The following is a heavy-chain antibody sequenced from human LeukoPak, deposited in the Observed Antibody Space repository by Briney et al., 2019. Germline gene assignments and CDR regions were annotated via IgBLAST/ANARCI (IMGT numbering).Heavy chain of an antibody. Sequence: GGSLRLSCAASGFTFSSYAMSWVRQAPGKGLEWVSAISGSGGSTYYADSVKGRFTISRDNSKNTLYLQMNSLRAEDTAVYYCAKPKHIVVVIGWFDPWGQGTLVTVSS. V-gene: IGHV3-23*01. CDR3: AKPKHIVVVIGWFDP. CDR1: GFTFSSYA. CDR2: ISGSGGST. J-gene: IGHJ5*02. D-gene: IGHD2-21*01.